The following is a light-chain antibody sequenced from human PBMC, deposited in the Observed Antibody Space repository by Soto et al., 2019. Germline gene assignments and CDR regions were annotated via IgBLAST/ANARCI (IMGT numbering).Light chain of an antibody. J-gene: IGLJ1*01. CDR1: SSGVGGYNY. CDR2: DVS. Sequence: QSALTQPASVSGSPGQSVTISCTGTSSGVGGYNYVSWYQQHPGKAPKLMIYDVSNRPSGVSNRFSGSKSGNTASLTISGLQAEDEADYYCSSYTSSSPSDYVFGTGTKVTVL. V-gene: IGLV2-14*01. CDR3: SSYTSSSPSDYV.